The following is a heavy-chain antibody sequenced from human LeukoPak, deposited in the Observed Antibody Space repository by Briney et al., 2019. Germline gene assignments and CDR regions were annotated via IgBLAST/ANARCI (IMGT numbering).Heavy chain of an antibody. V-gene: IGHV1-18*01. Sequence: ASVKVSCKASGGTFSSYAISWVRQAPGQGLEWMGWISAYNGNTNYAQKLQGRVTMTTDTSTSTAYMELRSLRSDDTAVYYCARYTYYYGSETTTDSYYFDYWGQGTLVTVSS. CDR2: ISAYNGNT. CDR3: ARYTYYYGSETTTDSYYFDY. CDR1: GGTFSSYA. J-gene: IGHJ4*02. D-gene: IGHD3-10*01.